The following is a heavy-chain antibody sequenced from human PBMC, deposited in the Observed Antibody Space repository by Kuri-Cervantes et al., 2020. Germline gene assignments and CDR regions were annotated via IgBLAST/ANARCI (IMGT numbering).Heavy chain of an antibody. CDR2: IYYSGST. V-gene: IGHV4-30-4*01. CDR3: ARGPLISYYYYYGMDV. CDR1: GGSISSGDYY. J-gene: IGHJ6*02. Sequence: SETLSLTCTVSGGSISSGDYYWSWIRQPPGKGLEWIGYIYYSGSTYYNPSLKSRVTISVDTSKNQFSLKLSSVTAADTAVYYCARGPLISYYYYYGMDVWGQGTTVTVSS.